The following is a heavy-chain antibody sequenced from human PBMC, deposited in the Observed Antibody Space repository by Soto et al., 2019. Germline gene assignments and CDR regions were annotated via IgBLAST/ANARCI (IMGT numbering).Heavy chain of an antibody. Sequence: QVTLKESGPVLVKPTETLTLTCTVSGFSLSNARMSVSWIRQPPGKALEWLAHIFSNDAKSYSASLKSRITISKDTSKSQVVRTRTNRDPVDTATYYCARIRGWGWLGPNDYWGQGTLVTVSS. D-gene: IGHD3-10*01. CDR2: IFSNDAK. J-gene: IGHJ4*02. V-gene: IGHV2-26*01. CDR1: GFSLSNARMS. CDR3: ARIRGWGWLGPNDY.